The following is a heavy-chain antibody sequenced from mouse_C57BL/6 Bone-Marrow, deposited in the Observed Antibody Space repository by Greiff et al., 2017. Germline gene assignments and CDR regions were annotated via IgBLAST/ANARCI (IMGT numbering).Heavy chain of an antibody. CDR2: IGPGSGST. Sequence: VQLQQSGAELVKPGASVKISCKASGYTFTDYYINWVKQRPGQGLEWIGKIGPGSGSTYYNEKFKGKATLTADKSSSTAYMQLISLTSEDSAVYFCAKDYGSPYWYFDVWGTGTTVTVSS. CDR3: AKDYGSPYWYFDV. J-gene: IGHJ1*03. CDR1: GYTFTDYY. V-gene: IGHV1-77*01. D-gene: IGHD1-1*01.